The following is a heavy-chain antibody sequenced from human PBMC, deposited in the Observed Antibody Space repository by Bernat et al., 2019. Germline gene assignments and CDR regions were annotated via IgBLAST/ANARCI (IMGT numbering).Heavy chain of an antibody. Sequence: QVQLVQSGAEVKKPGASVKVSCKASGYTFTSYGISWVRQAPGQGLEWTGWISAYNGNTNYAQKLQGRVTMTTDTSTSTAYMELRSLRSDDTAVYYCARLWFGESPVNWFDPWGQGTLVTVSS. CDR2: ISAYNGNT. V-gene: IGHV1-18*01. D-gene: IGHD3-10*01. J-gene: IGHJ5*02. CDR3: ARLWFGESPVNWFDP. CDR1: GYTFTSYG.